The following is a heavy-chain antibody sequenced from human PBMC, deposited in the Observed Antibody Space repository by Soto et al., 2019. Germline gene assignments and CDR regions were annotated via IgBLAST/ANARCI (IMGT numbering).Heavy chain of an antibody. CDR1: GFTFSSYE. D-gene: IGHD5-18*01. J-gene: IGHJ4*02. CDR3: ARDPSDVDTAMAGGY. Sequence: EVQLVESGGGLVQPGGSLRLSCAASGFTFSSYEMNWVRQAPGKGLEWVSYISSSGSTIYYADSVKGRFTISRDNAKNSLTLQKNSLRAEDTAVYYCARDPSDVDTAMAGGYWGQGTLVTVSS. CDR2: ISSSGSTI. V-gene: IGHV3-48*03.